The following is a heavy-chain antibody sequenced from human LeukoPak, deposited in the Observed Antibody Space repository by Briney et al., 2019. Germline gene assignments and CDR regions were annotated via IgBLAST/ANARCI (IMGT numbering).Heavy chain of an antibody. D-gene: IGHD2-15*01. CDR2: INPNSGGT. J-gene: IGHJ5*02. Sequence: ASVKVSCKASGYTFTGYYMHWVRQAPGQGLEWMGWINPNSGGTNYAQKFQGRVTTTRDTSISIAYMELSRLRSDDTAVYYCARVSAPYCSGGSCYTHNWFDPWGQGTLVTVSS. CDR3: ARVSAPYCSGGSCYTHNWFDP. CDR1: GYTFTGYY. V-gene: IGHV1-2*02.